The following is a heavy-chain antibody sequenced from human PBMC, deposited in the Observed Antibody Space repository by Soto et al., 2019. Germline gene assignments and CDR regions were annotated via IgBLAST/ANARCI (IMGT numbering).Heavy chain of an antibody. D-gene: IGHD3-3*01. CDR2: INQSGST. CDR3: ARGNFWSGYDPSYYDYMDV. Sequence: QVQLQQWGAGLLKPSETLSLTCAVSGGSFTGYFWNWIRQTPGKGLEWIGEINQSGSTTYNPSLKSRVTISVDRSKHQFSLGLNSVTAADTAVYYCARGNFWSGYDPSYYDYMDVWGKGTAVTVSS. V-gene: IGHV4-34*02. J-gene: IGHJ6*03. CDR1: GGSFTGYF.